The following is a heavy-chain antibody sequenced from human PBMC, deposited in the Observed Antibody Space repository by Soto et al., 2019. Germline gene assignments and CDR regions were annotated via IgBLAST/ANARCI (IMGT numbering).Heavy chain of an antibody. CDR1: GFSLSTSGMC. J-gene: IGHJ6*03. CDR3: ARIQQMTTVTTRLYYYYMDV. Sequence: SGPTLVNPTQTLTLTCTFSGFSLSTSGMCVSWIRQPPGKALEWLARIDWDDDKYYSTSLKTRLTISKDTSKNQVVLTMTNMDPVDTATYYCARIQQMTTVTTRLYYYYMDVWGKGTTVTVSS. V-gene: IGHV2-70*11. CDR2: IDWDDDK. D-gene: IGHD4-17*01.